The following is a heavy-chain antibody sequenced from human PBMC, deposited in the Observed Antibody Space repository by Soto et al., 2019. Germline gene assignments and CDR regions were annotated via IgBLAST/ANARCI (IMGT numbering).Heavy chain of an antibody. V-gene: IGHV1-69*13. J-gene: IGHJ6*02. CDR3: ARDASLYYYDSSGYYGMDV. Sequence: SVKVSCKASGGTFSSYAISGLRQSPGQGLEWMGGIIPIFGTANYAQKFQGRVTITADESTSTAYMELSSLRSEDTAVYYCARDASLYYYDSSGYYGMDVWGQGTTVTV. D-gene: IGHD3-22*01. CDR2: IIPIFGTA. CDR1: GGTFSSYA.